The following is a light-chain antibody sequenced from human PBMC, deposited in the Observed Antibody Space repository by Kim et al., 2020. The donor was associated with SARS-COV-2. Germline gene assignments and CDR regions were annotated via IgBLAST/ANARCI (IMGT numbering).Light chain of an antibody. Sequence: DIQMTQSPSTLSASVGDRVTITCRASQSISSWLAWYQQKPGKAPKLLIYKASSLESGVPSRFSGSGSGTEFTLTISTLQPDDFATYYCQQYSNYWTFAQRTKVDIK. CDR1: QSISSW. CDR3: QQYSNYWT. J-gene: IGKJ1*01. V-gene: IGKV1-5*03. CDR2: KAS.